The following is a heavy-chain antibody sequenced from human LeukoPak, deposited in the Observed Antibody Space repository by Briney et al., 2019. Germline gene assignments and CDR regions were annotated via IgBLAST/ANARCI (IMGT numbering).Heavy chain of an antibody. Sequence: GGSLRLSCAASGFIFSSYSMNWVRQAPGKGLEWVSSISSSSSYIYYADSVKGRFTISRDNAKNSLYLQMNSLRAEDTAVYYCARISTGSSWYWSSYYYMDVWGKGTTVTISS. CDR2: ISSSSSYI. V-gene: IGHV3-21*04. D-gene: IGHD6-13*01. CDR3: ARISTGSSWYWSSYYYMDV. J-gene: IGHJ6*03. CDR1: GFIFSSYS.